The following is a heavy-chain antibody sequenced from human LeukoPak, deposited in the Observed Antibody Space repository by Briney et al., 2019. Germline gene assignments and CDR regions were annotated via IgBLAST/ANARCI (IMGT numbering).Heavy chain of an antibody. V-gene: IGHV4-39*01. CDR2: IYYSGST. CDR3: ARYGGFSYGFLNDAFDI. CDR1: GGSISSSSYY. J-gene: IGHJ3*02. D-gene: IGHD5-18*01. Sequence: SETLSLTCTVSGGSISSSSYYWGWIRQPPGKGLEWIGTIYYSGSTYYNPSLKSRVTISVDTSKNQFSLKLSSVTAADTAVYYCARYGGFSYGFLNDAFDIWGQGTMVTVSS.